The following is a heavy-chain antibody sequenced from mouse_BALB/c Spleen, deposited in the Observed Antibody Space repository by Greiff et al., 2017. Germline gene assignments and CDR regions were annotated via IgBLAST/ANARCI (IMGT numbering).Heavy chain of an antibody. CDR1: GFTFSSYT. Sequence: VKLVESGGGLVKPGGSLKLSCAASGFTFSSYTMSWVRQTPEKRLEWVATISSGGGNTYYPDSVKGRFTISRDNAKNNLYLQMSSLRSEDTALYYCASSYYGSGGYYFDYWGQGTTLTVSS. CDR3: ASSYYGSGGYYFDY. CDR2: ISSGGGNT. D-gene: IGHD1-1*01. J-gene: IGHJ2*01. V-gene: IGHV5-9*03.